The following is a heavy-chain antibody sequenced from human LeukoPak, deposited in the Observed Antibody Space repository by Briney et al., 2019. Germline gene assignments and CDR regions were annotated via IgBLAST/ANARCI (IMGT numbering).Heavy chain of an antibody. CDR1: GGSFSGYY. CDR2: INHSGST. D-gene: IGHD3-22*01. V-gene: IGHV4-34*01. J-gene: IGHJ4*02. CDR3: ARDRVYYDSSGYYYYFDY. Sequence: SETLTLTCAVYGGSFSGYYWSWIRQPPGKGLEWIGEINHSGSTNYNPSLKSRVTISVDTSKNQFSLKLSSVTAADTAVYYCARDRVYYDSSGYYYYFDYWGQGTLVTVSS.